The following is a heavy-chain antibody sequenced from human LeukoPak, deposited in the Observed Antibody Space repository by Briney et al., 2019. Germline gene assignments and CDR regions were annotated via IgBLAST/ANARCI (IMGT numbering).Heavy chain of an antibody. CDR1: GFTFSSYW. V-gene: IGHV3-7*01. Sequence: GGSLRLSCAASGFTFSSYWMSWVRQAPGKGLEWVANIKQDGSEKYYVDSVKGRFTISRDSAKNSLYLQMNSLRAEDTAVYYCARDSLPGGYNSGIDYWGQGTLVTVSS. CDR2: IKQDGSEK. CDR3: ARDSLPGGYNSGIDY. D-gene: IGHD5-24*01. J-gene: IGHJ4*02.